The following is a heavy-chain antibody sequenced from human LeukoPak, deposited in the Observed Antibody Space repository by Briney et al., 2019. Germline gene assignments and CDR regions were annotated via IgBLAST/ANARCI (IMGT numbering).Heavy chain of an antibody. V-gene: IGHV1-2*02. CDR3: ARDLWDFNGY. CDR2: INPNSGGT. J-gene: IGHJ4*02. Sequence: EASVKVSCKASGYTFTGYYMHWVRQAPGQGLEWMGWINPNSGGTNYAQKFQGRVTMTRDTSISTAYMELSRLRSDDTAVYYCARDLWDFNGYWGQGTMVTVSS. D-gene: IGHD2/OR15-2a*01. CDR1: GYTFTGYY.